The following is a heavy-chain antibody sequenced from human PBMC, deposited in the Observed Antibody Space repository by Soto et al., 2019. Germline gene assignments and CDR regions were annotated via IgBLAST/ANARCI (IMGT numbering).Heavy chain of an antibody. CDR3: AREAGAFDY. D-gene: IGHD6-19*01. V-gene: IGHV4-59*12. Sequence: SGTLFLTCTVSGGSISSFYWGWIRQSPGKGLEWIGYIYDSGSTDYNPSLKSRVTLSIDTSKNQFSLKLRFVTAADTAVYYCAREAGAFDYWGQGTLVTVSS. CDR1: GGSISSFY. J-gene: IGHJ4*02. CDR2: IYDSGST.